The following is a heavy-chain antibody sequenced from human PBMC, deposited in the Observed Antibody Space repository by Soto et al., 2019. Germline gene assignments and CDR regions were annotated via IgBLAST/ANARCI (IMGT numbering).Heavy chain of an antibody. CDR1: GGSIRSGGYY. CDR3: ARDRLMATAGTARHYFGLDV. J-gene: IGHJ6*02. Sequence: LSVTCTVSGGSIRSGGYYWSWVRQNPRRGLEWIGNIYYSGNTYYNPSLKSRLTISVDTSKNQFSLNLSSVTAADTAVYYCARDRLMATAGTARHYFGLDVWGQGTTVTVSS. V-gene: IGHV4-31*03. D-gene: IGHD5-18*01. CDR2: IYYSGNT.